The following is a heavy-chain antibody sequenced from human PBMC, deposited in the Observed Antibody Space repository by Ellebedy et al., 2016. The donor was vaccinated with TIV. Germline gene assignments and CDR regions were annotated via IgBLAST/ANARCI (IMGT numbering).Heavy chain of an antibody. V-gene: IGHV1-18*01. CDR1: GYTFTSYG. CDR3: AKVSCSSTSCSTDY. Sequence: AASVKVSCKASGYTFTSYGISWVRQAPGQGLEWMGWISAYNGNTNYAQKLQGRVTMTTDTSTSTAYMELRSLRSDDTAVYYCAKVSCSSTSCSTDYWGQGTLVTVSS. J-gene: IGHJ4*02. CDR2: ISAYNGNT. D-gene: IGHD2-2*01.